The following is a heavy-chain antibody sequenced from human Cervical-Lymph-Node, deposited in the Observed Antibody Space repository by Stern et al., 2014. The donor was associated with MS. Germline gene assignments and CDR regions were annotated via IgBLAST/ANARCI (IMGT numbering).Heavy chain of an antibody. Sequence: QVQLQESGPGLVRPSGTLSLTCAVSGDSISNDNWWSWVRPPPGKGLECIGEFYHTGSANYDPSLKSRVTISVDKSKNQFSLRLTSMTAADTAVYYCARDQGFQLMNSWGQGTLVIVSS. CDR1: GDSISNDNW. V-gene: IGHV4-4*02. CDR3: ARDQGFQLMNS. CDR2: FYHTGSA. J-gene: IGHJ4*02. D-gene: IGHD2-2*01.